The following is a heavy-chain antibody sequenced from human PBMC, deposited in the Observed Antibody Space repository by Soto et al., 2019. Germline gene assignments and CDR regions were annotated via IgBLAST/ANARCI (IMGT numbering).Heavy chain of an antibody. D-gene: IGHD1-26*01. CDR2: IIPIFGTS. CDR1: GVTFNNHA. V-gene: IGHV1-69*01. J-gene: IGHJ5*02. CDR3: VRGNMRELAAILRDKRFDR. Sequence: QVQLVQSGAEVKKPGSSVKVSCKASGVTFNNHAINWVRQAPGQGLEWMGGIIPIFGTSNYAQKFQGRVTITADESTRTAYMELSSLRSEDTAVYYCVRGNMRELAAILRDKRFDRWGQGTLVTVSS.